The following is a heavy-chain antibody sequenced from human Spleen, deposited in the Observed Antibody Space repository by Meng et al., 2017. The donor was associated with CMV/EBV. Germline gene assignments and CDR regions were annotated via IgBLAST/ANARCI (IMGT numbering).Heavy chain of an antibody. J-gene: IGHJ4*02. CDR2: ISSSSVYI. V-gene: IGHV3-21*01. CDR1: CFPFNSYS. CDR3: ARAKGYSGYDRIDS. D-gene: IGHD5-12*01. Sequence: SCFPFNSYSMNWVLQAPGRGLEWVSSISSSSVYIYYADSLKGRFTVSRDNAKNSLYLQMDSLRADDTAVYFCARAKGYSGYDRIDSWGQGTLVTVSS.